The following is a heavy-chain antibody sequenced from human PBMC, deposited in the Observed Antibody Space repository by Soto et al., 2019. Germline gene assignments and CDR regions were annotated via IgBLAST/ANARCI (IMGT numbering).Heavy chain of an antibody. CDR2: ISGSGGST. J-gene: IGHJ4*02. D-gene: IGHD3-22*01. CDR3: AKNLIVVGSLSY. CDR1: GFTFSSYS. V-gene: IGHV3-23*01. Sequence: EVQLLESGGGLVQPGGSLRLSCAASGFTFSSYSMSWVRQAPGKGLEWVSAISGSGGSTYYADSVKGRFTISRDNSKNTLYLQMNSLRAEDTAVYYCAKNLIVVGSLSYWGQGTLVTVSS.